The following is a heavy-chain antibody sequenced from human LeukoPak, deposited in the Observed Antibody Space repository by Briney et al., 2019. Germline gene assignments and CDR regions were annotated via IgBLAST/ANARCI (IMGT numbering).Heavy chain of an antibody. Sequence: SETLSLTCTVSGGSITYYYWNWIRQPPGKGLEWIGYIYYSGSANYNPSLKSRVTISVDTSKNQFSLKLCSVTAADTAVYYCARVRAGYSSGWYPNYYYGMDVWGQGTTVTVSS. CDR3: ARVRAGYSSGWYPNYYYGMDV. CDR1: GGSITYYY. V-gene: IGHV4-59*01. J-gene: IGHJ6*02. CDR2: IYYSGSA. D-gene: IGHD6-19*01.